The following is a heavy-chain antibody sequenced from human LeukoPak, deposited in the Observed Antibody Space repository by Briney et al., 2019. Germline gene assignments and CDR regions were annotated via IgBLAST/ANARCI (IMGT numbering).Heavy chain of an antibody. CDR3: SRGLTSHGKKYWFDY. J-gene: IGHJ4*02. CDR2: VRSRIYGGAP. CDR1: GFTFGDDA. D-gene: IGHD2-8*02. V-gene: IGHV3-49*04. Sequence: GGSLRLSCRGSGFTFGDDAINWVRQAPGKGLEGVGLVRSRIYGGAPEYAASVKGRFTVSRDDSNDIAYLQMNGLTAEDTGVYYCSRGLTSHGKKYWFDYWGQGTLVTVSS.